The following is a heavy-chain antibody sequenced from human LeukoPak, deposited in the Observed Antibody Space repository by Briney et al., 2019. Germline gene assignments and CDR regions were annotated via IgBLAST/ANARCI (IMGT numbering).Heavy chain of an antibody. V-gene: IGHV3-9*01. D-gene: IGHD3-22*01. CDR3: AKGQYYDSSGYWFDP. Sequence: GGSLRLSCAASGFTFSDYYMHWVRQAPGKGLEWVSGISWNTGSIGYADSVKGRFTISRDNAKNSLYLQMNSLRAEDTALYYCAKGQYYDSSGYWFDPWGQGTLVTVSS. CDR1: GFTFSDYY. CDR2: ISWNTGSI. J-gene: IGHJ5*02.